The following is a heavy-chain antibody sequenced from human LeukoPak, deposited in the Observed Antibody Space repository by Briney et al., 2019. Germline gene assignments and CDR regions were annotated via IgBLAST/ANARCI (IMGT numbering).Heavy chain of an antibody. Sequence: GGSLRLSCAASGFTFDDYAMHWVRQAPGKGLEWVSGISWNSGSIGYADSVKGRFTISRDNAKNSLYLQMNSLRAEDTALYYCAKLDYWGQGTLVTVSS. CDR1: GFTFDDYA. J-gene: IGHJ4*02. V-gene: IGHV3-9*01. CDR2: ISWNSGSI. CDR3: AKLDY.